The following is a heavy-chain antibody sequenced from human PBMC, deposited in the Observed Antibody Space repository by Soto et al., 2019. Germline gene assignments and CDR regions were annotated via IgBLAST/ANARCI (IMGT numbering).Heavy chain of an antibody. CDR3: ARGVGSGSYYNQYNWFDP. D-gene: IGHD3-10*01. Sequence: QVQLVQSGAEVKKPGASVKVSCKASGYTFTNYGISWVRQAPGQGLEWMGWISAYNGNTKYAQKLQGRVTMTTDTCTSTAYMELRSLRYDDTAEYYCARGVGSGSYYNQYNWFDPWGQGTLVTVSS. CDR1: GYTFTNYG. V-gene: IGHV1-18*01. J-gene: IGHJ5*02. CDR2: ISAYNGNT.